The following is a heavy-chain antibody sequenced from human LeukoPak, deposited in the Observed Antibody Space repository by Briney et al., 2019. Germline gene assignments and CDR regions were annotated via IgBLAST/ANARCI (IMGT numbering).Heavy chain of an antibody. CDR1: GFTFDSYA. V-gene: IGHV3-9*01. CDR3: AKDGDSTMVRGLSPLDY. Sequence: GGSLRLSCAASGFTFDSYAMHWVRQAPGKGLEWVAVITWDGGSIGYADSVKGRFTISRDNAKNSLYLQMNSLRAEDTAVYYCAKDGDSTMVRGLSPLDYWGQGTLVTVSS. CDR2: ITWDGGSI. D-gene: IGHD3-10*01. J-gene: IGHJ4*02.